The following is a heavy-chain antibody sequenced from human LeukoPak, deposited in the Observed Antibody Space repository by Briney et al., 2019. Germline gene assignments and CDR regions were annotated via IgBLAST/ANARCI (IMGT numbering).Heavy chain of an antibody. V-gene: IGHV1-24*01. D-gene: IGHD2-15*01. CDR3: ATDPVGYCSANGCYSVDY. Sequence: ASVKVSCKVSGYTLTELSMHWVRQAPGKGLEWMGGFDPEDGETIYAQKFQGRVTMTEDTSTDTAYMELTSLRSDDTAMYYCATDPVGYCSANGCYSVDYWGQGTLVTVSS. J-gene: IGHJ4*02. CDR2: FDPEDGET. CDR1: GYTLTELS.